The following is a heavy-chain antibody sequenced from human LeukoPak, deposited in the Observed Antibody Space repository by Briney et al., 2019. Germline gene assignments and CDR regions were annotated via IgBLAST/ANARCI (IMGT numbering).Heavy chain of an antibody. D-gene: IGHD6-19*01. V-gene: IGHV5-51*01. Sequence: GESRETSCRGSGYSTTNYWFGRVRQIPGKGLEWMGIIYPGDSDTRYSPSFQGQVTISADKSISTAYLQWSSLKASDTAMYYCAIQPSQGSHDYWGQGTLVTVSS. J-gene: IGHJ4*02. CDR2: IYPGDSDT. CDR1: GYSTTNYW. CDR3: AIQPSQGSHDY.